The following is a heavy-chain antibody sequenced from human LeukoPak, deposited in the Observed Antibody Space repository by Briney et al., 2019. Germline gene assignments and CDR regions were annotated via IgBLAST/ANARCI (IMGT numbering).Heavy chain of an antibody. V-gene: IGHV4-39*02. CDR1: GGSISSSSYY. J-gene: IGHJ6*03. D-gene: IGHD2-15*01. CDR3: AREVVVAATRSFPRYYYYYMDV. Sequence: SETLSLTCTVSGGSISSSSYYWGWIRQPPGKGLEWIGSIYYSGSTYYNPSLKSRVTISVDTSKNQFSLKLSSVTAADTAVYYCAREVVVAATRSFPRYYYYYMDVWGEGTTVTVSS. CDR2: IYYSGST.